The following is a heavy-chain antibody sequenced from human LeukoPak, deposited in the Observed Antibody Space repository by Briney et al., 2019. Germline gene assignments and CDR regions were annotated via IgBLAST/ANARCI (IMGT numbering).Heavy chain of an antibody. V-gene: IGHV1-18*01. J-gene: IGHJ6*03. CDR2: ISAYNGNT. CDR3: ARVLMKTYYYDSSGYRYYYYMDV. Sequence: ASVKVSCKASGYTFTSYGISWVRQAPGQGLEWMGWISAYNGNTNYVQKLQGRVTMTTDTSTSTAYMELRSLRSDDTAVYYCARVLMKTYYYDSSGYRYYYYMDVWGKGTTVTVSS. D-gene: IGHD3-22*01. CDR1: GYTFTSYG.